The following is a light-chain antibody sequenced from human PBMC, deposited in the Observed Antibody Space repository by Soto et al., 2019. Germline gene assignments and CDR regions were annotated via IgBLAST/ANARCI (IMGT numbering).Light chain of an antibody. CDR1: SSDVGGYNY. J-gene: IGLJ2*01. CDR2: EVN. Sequence: QSALTQPASVSGSPGQSITISCTGTSSDVGGYNYVSWYQQHPGKAPKLMIYEVNNRPSGVSNRFSGSESGNTASLTISGLQAEDEADYYCSSYTSSSTLVFGGGTKLTVL. CDR3: SSYTSSSTLV. V-gene: IGLV2-14*01.